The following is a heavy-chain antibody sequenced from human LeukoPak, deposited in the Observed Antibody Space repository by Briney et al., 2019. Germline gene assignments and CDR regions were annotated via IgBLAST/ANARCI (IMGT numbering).Heavy chain of an antibody. J-gene: IGHJ4*02. CDR1: GFTVRSNY. CDR3: ARDKGTSYLSSFDY. CDR2: IYSGGST. V-gene: IGHV3-66*01. Sequence: GGSLRLSCAASGFTVRSNYMNWVRQAPGKGLEWVSVIYSGGSTYYADSVKGRFTISRDNSKNTLYLQMNSLRAEDTAVYYCARDKGTSYLSSFDYWGQGTLVTVSS. D-gene: IGHD6-6*01.